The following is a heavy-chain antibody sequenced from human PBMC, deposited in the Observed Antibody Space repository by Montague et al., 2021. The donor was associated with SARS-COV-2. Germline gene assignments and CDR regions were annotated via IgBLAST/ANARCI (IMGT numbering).Heavy chain of an antibody. V-gene: IGHV4-34*01. CDR3: ARGQPPRITFGGIISYGLDV. D-gene: IGHD3-16*02. Sequence: SETLSLTCADYGGSLGGYYWTWIRQPPGKGLEWIGEINHSGSNNYNPSXXSRVTISVDTSKNQFSLKLRSVTAADTAVYYCARGQPPRITFGGIISYGLDVWGQGTTVTVSS. CDR2: INHSGSN. J-gene: IGHJ6*02. CDR1: GGSLGGYY.